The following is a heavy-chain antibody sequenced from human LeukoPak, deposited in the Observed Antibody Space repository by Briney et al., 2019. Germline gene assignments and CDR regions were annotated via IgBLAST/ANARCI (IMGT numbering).Heavy chain of an antibody. CDR3: ARDTVYLGFDY. D-gene: IGHD3-16*01. CDR1: GGSISSYY. V-gene: IGHV4-59*01. J-gene: IGHJ4*02. CDR2: IYYSGST. Sequence: SETLSLTCTVSGGSISSYYWSWIRQPPGKGLEWIGYIYYSGSTNYNPSLKSRVTISVDTPKNQFSLKLSSVTAADTAVYYCARDTVYLGFDYWGQGTLVTVSS.